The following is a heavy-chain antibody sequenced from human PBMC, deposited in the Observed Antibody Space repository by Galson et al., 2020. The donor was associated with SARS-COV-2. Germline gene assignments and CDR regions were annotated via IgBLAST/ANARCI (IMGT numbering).Heavy chain of an antibody. CDR1: GDSISTYY. CDR2: IYSGGST. Sequence: ASETLSLTCSVPGDSISTYYWSWIRQPAGKGLEWLGRIYSGGSTQYNPSLTSRVTMSVDASKNQFSLKLSYVTAADTAVYYCARDLRLGYTYGYLGFDYWGQGIQVAVSS. V-gene: IGHV4-4*07. CDR3: ARDLRLGYTYGYLGFDY. D-gene: IGHD5-18*01. J-gene: IGHJ4*02.